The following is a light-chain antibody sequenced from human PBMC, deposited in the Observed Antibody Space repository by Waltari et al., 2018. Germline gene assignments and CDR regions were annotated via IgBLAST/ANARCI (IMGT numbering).Light chain of an antibody. Sequence: EIVFTQSPGTLSLSPGERATLSCRASQSVSRSLAWYQQKPGQAPRLLIYDASSRATGIPDRFSGGGSGTDFSLTISRLEPEDFAVYYCQKYVSLPATFGQGTKVEIK. CDR1: QSVSRS. CDR2: DAS. CDR3: QKYVSLPAT. V-gene: IGKV3-20*01. J-gene: IGKJ1*01.